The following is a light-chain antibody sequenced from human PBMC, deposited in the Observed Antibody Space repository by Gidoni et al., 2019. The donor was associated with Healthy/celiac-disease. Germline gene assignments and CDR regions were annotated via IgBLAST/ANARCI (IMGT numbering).Light chain of an antibody. V-gene: IGLV3-25*03. CDR1: ALPKQY. Sequence: SYELTPPPSVYVSPGQTARITCSGDALPKQYAYWYQQKPGQAPVLVIYKDSERPSGIPERFSGSSSGTTVTLTISGVQAEDEADYYCQSADSSGTYVVFGGGTKLTVL. CDR3: QSADSSGTYVV. J-gene: IGLJ2*01. CDR2: KDS.